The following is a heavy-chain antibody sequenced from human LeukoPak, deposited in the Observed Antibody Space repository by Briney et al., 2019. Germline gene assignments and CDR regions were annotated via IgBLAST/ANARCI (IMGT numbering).Heavy chain of an antibody. V-gene: IGHV1-69*13. D-gene: IGHD2-15*01. CDR3: ARMQGYAYSDY. CDR2: TIPFYGAT. CDR1: GGTFRSSA. J-gene: IGHJ4*02. Sequence: SVKVSCKVSGGTFRSSATNWVRQAPGQGLEWMGGTIPFYGATNYAQKFQGRVTITADESTGTVYMELRSLRSEDTAVYYCARMQGYAYSDYWGQGTLVTVSS.